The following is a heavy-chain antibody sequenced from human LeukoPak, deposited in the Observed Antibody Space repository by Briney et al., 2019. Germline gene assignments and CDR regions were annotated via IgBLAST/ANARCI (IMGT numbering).Heavy chain of an antibody. CDR2: ISAYNGNT. V-gene: IGHV1-18*01. Sequence: ASVKVSCKASGYTVTSYGISWVRQAPGQGLEWMGWISAYNGNTNYAQKLQGSVTMTTDTSTSTAYMELRSLRSDDTAVYYCARAVGATQRTYYYYMDVWGKGTTVTVSS. D-gene: IGHD1-26*01. CDR1: GYTVTSYG. CDR3: ARAVGATQRTYYYYMDV. J-gene: IGHJ6*03.